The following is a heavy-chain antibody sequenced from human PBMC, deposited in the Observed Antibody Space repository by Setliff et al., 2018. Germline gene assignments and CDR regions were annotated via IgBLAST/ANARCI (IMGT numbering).Heavy chain of an antibody. D-gene: IGHD1-1*01. Sequence: PSETLSLTCNVSGGSISNYYWTWMRQPPGKGLEWVAYISYSGNTNYHPALRSRLTITRDTSENQVSLQLRSVTAEDTAIYFCARDAELPGPPVHDAFDLWG. J-gene: IGHJ3*01. CDR1: GGSISNYY. CDR3: ARDAELPGPPVHDAFDL. CDR2: ISYSGNT. V-gene: IGHV4-59*01.